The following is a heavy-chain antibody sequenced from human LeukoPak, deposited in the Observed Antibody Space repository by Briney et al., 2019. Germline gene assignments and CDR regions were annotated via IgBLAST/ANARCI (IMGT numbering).Heavy chain of an antibody. CDR3: ASLLLSSSGWYYFHY. CDR1: GLHFSDYG. D-gene: IGHD6-19*01. V-gene: IGHV3-33*01. Sequence: GRSLRLSCAASGLHFSDYGMHWVRQAPGKEPEGVEDIWYDGRAKFNTGSVKGRFTISRDNSKNTLYLQMDGLRADDTARYDCASLLLSSSGWYYFHYRGQGTLVTVSS. CDR2: IWYDGRAK. J-gene: IGHJ4*02.